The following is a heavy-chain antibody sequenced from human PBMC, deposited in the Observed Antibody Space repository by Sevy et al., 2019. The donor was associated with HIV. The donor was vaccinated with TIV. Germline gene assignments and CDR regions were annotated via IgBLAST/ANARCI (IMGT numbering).Heavy chain of an antibody. CDR3: AKDLAYDNTYLDY. V-gene: IGHV3-23*01. Sequence: GGSLRLSCEVSGFTFRSYAMNWVRQAPVKGLEWVSGVSGSGGSTYYADSVKGRVTISRDNSRNTLYLQIDSLRAEDTAIYYCAKDLAYDNTYLDYWGQGTLVTVSS. CDR1: GFTFRSYA. J-gene: IGHJ4*02. CDR2: VSGSGGST. D-gene: IGHD3-22*01.